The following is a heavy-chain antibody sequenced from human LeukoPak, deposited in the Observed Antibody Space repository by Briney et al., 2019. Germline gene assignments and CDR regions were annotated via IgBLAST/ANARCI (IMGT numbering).Heavy chain of an antibody. D-gene: IGHD1-1*01. J-gene: IGHJ5*02. V-gene: IGHV3-72*01. CDR1: GFTFSDHY. Sequence: GGSLRLSCAASGFTFSDHYMDWVRQAPGKGLEWVGRTRNKANSYTTVYAASVKGRFTISRDESENSLLLQMNSLKTEDTAVYYCARGYNSFGSWGQGTLVTVSS. CDR3: ARGYNSFGS. CDR2: TRNKANSYTT.